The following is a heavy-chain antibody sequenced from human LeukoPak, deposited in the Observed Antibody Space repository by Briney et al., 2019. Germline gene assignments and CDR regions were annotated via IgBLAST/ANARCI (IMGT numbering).Heavy chain of an antibody. CDR1: GGSISSYY. J-gene: IGHJ3*02. CDR3: ARVQSHYYYGSGSYYLNAFDI. Sequence: SETLSLTCTVSGGSISSYYWSWIRQPPGKGLEWIGYIYYSGSTNYNPSLKSRVTISVDTSKNQFSLKLSSVTAADTAVYYCARVQSHYYYGSGSYYLNAFDIWGQGTMVTVSS. D-gene: IGHD3-10*01. CDR2: IYYSGST. V-gene: IGHV4-59*12.